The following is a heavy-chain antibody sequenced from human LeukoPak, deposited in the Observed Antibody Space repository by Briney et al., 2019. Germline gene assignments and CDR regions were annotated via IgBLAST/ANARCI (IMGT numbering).Heavy chain of an antibody. Sequence: GGSLRLSCAASGFTFSSYAMSWVRQAPGKGLEWVSAISGSGGSTYYADSVKGRFTISRDNSKNTQYLQMNSLRAEDTAVYYCAKVLPFYDSSGYVDPFDYWGQGTLVTVSS. CDR1: GFTFSSYA. CDR2: ISGSGGST. D-gene: IGHD3-22*01. V-gene: IGHV3-23*01. CDR3: AKVLPFYDSSGYVDPFDY. J-gene: IGHJ4*02.